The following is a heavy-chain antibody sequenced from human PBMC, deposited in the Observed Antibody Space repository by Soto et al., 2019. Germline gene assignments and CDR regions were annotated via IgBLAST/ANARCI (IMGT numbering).Heavy chain of an antibody. V-gene: IGHV4-39*01. Sequence: SETLSLTCTVSGGSISSSSFHWGWIRQPPGKGLEWIGSIYYSGNAYYNPSLKSRVTISVDTSKNQFSLKLTSVTAADAALYYCARDFFDSSDYTTNWFDPWGQGTLVTVSS. J-gene: IGHJ5*02. D-gene: IGHD3-22*01. CDR2: IYYSGNA. CDR1: GGSISSSSFH. CDR3: ARDFFDSSDYTTNWFDP.